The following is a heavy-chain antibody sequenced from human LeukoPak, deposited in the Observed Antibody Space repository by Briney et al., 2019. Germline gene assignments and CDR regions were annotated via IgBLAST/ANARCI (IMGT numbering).Heavy chain of an antibody. J-gene: IGHJ4*02. CDR2: ISSDSTYI. Sequence: GGSLRLSCAASGFTSSSYSMNWVRQAPGRGLEWVSSISSDSTYIYYADSLKGRLTISRDNAQNSVSLQMNSLRAEDTAVYYCARFETRAVTDKEDWGQGNLVTVSS. CDR3: ARFETRAVTDKED. V-gene: IGHV3-21*01. D-gene: IGHD6-19*01. CDR1: GFTSSSYS.